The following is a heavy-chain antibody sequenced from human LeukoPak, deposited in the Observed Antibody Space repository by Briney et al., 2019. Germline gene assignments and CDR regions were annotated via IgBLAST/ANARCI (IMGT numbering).Heavy chain of an antibody. V-gene: IGHV6-1*01. J-gene: IGHJ4*02. Sequence: SQTLSLTCAISGDSVSSNTASWYWIRQSPSRCLEWLGRTYYRYRWYYEYALSVRSRITINADTSKNHFSLQLNSVTPDDTAVYYCARDPSGDQGLDSWGQGTLVTVSS. CDR3: ARDPSGDQGLDS. CDR1: GDSVSSNTAS. D-gene: IGHD3-10*01. CDR2: TYYRYRWYY.